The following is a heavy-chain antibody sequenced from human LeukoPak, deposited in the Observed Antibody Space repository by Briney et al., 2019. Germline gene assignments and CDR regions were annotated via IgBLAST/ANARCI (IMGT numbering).Heavy chain of an antibody. CDR2: IYHSGDT. Sequence: SETLSLTCTVSGGSISSYYWSWFRQPPGKELEWIAYIYHSGDTNYNPSLKSRVTISLDTPKNQFSLKLNSVTAADTAVYYCARHGSGWLFDYWGQGTLVTVSS. J-gene: IGHJ4*02. CDR1: GGSISSYY. V-gene: IGHV4-59*08. D-gene: IGHD6-19*01. CDR3: ARHGSGWLFDY.